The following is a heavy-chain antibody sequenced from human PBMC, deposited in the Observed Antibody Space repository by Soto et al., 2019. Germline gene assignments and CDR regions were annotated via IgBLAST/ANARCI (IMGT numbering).Heavy chain of an antibody. D-gene: IGHD2-21*02. CDR3: AKDELVGGGDCCAFDY. V-gene: IGHV3-23*01. CDR2: ISCSGYIT. J-gene: IGHJ4*02. Sequence: EVQLLESGGGLVQPGGSLRLSCAASGFTFSSYDMSWVRRAPGKGLEWVSGISCSGYITYYADSVKGRFTISRDKSKNTLYLQMTSLRAEDTAAYCGAKDELVGGGDCCAFDYLGQGSLVTVSS. CDR1: GFTFSSYD.